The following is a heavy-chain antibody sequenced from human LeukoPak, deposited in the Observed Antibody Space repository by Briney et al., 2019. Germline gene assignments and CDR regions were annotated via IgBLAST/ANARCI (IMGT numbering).Heavy chain of an antibody. J-gene: IGHJ4*02. V-gene: IGHV4-38-2*02. D-gene: IGHD6-13*01. CDR1: GYSISSGYY. CDR2: IYHSGST. Sequence: SGPTLVKPSETLSLTCTVSGYSISSGYYWGWIQQPPGKGLEWIGSIYHSGSTYHNPSLKSRVTISVDASKNQFSLKLSSVTAADTAVYYCARDPGSSSWIDYWGQGTLVTVSS. CDR3: ARDPGSSSWIDY.